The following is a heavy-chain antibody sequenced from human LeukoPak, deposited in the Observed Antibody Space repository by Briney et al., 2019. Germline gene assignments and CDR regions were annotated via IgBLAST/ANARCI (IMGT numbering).Heavy chain of an antibody. CDR1: GFTFDDYA. J-gene: IGHJ4*02. CDR3: AKLAWKDGSYYLHY. Sequence: PGRSLRLSCAASGFTFDDYAMHGVRQAPGKGLEWVSGISWNSGSIGYADSVKGRFSISRDNSQNTVTLQMNNLRVDDTAIYYCAKLAWKDGSYYLHYWGQGTLVTVSS. CDR2: ISWNSGSI. V-gene: IGHV3-9*01. D-gene: IGHD1-1*01.